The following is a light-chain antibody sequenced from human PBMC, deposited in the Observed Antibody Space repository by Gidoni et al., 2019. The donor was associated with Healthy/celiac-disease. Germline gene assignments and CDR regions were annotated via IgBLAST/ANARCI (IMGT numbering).Light chain of an antibody. Sequence: DIQMTPSPSSLSASVGDRVTITCRASQGTSSWVAWYQQKPEKAPKSLIYAASSVQSGVPSRFSGSGSGTDFTLTISSLQPEDFATYYCQQYNSYPPTFGGGTKVEIK. CDR2: AAS. V-gene: IGKV1D-16*01. CDR3: QQYNSYPPT. J-gene: IGKJ4*01. CDR1: QGTSSW.